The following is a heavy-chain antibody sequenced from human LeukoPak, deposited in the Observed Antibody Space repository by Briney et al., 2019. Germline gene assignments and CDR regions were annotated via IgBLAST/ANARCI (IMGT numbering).Heavy chain of an antibody. D-gene: IGHD4-17*01. V-gene: IGHV1-2*02. CDR3: ARLSTVTTWFDP. CDR2: INPNSGGT. Sequence: GASVKVSCKASGYTFTGYYMHWVRRAPGQGLEWMGWINPNSGGTNYAQKFQGRVTMTRDTSISTAYMEMSRLRSDDTAVYYCARLSTVTTWFDPWGQGTLVTVSS. CDR1: GYTFTGYY. J-gene: IGHJ5*02.